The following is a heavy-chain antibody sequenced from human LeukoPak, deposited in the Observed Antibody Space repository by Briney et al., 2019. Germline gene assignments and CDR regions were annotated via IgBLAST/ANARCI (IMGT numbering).Heavy chain of an antibody. CDR1: GFTFSSYA. D-gene: IGHD1-26*01. J-gene: IGHJ3*02. CDR3: ARGGSYLSAFDI. CDR2: ISGSGGST. V-gene: IGHV3-23*01. Sequence: GGSLRLSCAASGFTFSSYAMSWVRQAPGKGLEWVSAISGSGGSTFYADSVKGRFTISRDNSKNTLYLQMNSLRAEDTAVYYCARGGSYLSAFDIWGQGTMVTVSS.